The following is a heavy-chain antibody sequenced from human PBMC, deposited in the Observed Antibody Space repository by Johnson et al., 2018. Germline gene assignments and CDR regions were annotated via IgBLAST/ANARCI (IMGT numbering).Heavy chain of an antibody. V-gene: IGHV3-30*03. CDR1: GFTFNSYG. CDR3: ARDLLVGATDLFQH. CDR2: ISYVGINK. J-gene: IGHJ1*01. D-gene: IGHD1-26*01. Sequence: QVQLVQSGGGVVQPGRSLRLSCAASGFTFNSYGMHWVRQAPGKGLEWVAVISYVGINKYYADSVKGRFTTSRDNSKNTLNLQMNSLRAEDTAVYYCARDLLVGATDLFQHWGQGTLVTVSS.